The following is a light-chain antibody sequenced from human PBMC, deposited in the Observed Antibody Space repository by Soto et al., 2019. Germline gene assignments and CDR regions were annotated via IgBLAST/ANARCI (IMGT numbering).Light chain of an antibody. CDR3: TSYTMSSTYV. Sequence: QSALTQPASVSASPGQSITISCTGTSSDVGAYNYVSWYQQHPGKAPKLMIYEVTNRPSGVSNRFSGSKSGNTASLTISGLQAEDEADYYCTSYTMSSTYVFGTGTKLTVL. CDR1: SSDVGAYNY. CDR2: EVT. V-gene: IGLV2-14*01. J-gene: IGLJ1*01.